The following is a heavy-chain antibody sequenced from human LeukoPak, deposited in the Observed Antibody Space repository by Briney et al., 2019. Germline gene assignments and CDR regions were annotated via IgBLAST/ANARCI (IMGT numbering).Heavy chain of an antibody. J-gene: IGHJ4*02. V-gene: IGHV3-23*01. CDR2: ISGSGGST. CDR1: GFTFSSYA. Sequence: PGGSLRLSCAASGFTFSSYAMSWVRQAPGKGLEWVSAISGSGGSTYYADSVKGRFTISRDNSQNTLYLQMNSLRAEDPAVYYCSKDRHLGEVVPAAIHYWGQGTLVTVSS. CDR3: SKDRHLGEVVPAAIHY. D-gene: IGHD2-2*01.